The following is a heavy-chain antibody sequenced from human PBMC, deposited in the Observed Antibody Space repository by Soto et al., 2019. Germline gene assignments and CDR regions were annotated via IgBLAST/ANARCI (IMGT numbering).Heavy chain of an antibody. V-gene: IGHV3-23*01. CDR2: ISGNSAST. CDR3: AKTPSGVYPYYFDY. D-gene: IGHD6-25*01. J-gene: IGHJ4*02. CDR1: GFTFSSYA. Sequence: EVQVLESGGGLVQPGGSLRLSCAASGFTFSSYAMSWVRQAPGKGLEWVSAISGNSASTYYADSVKGRLTISRDNSKNTLYLQMNSLSVADTSVYYCAKTPSGVYPYYFDYWGQGTLVTVSS.